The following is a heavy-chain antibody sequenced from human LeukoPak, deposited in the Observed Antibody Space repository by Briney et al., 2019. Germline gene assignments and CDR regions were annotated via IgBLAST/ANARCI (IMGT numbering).Heavy chain of an antibody. V-gene: IGHV4-39*01. D-gene: IGHD3-10*01. CDR3: AGLGPLWLGASDI. J-gene: IGHJ3*02. CDR1: GGSISSSSYY. CDR2: IYYSGST. Sequence: PSETLSLTCTVSGGSISSSSYYWGWIRQPPGKGLEWIGSIYYSGSTYYNPSLKSRVTISVDTSKNQFSLKLSSVTAADTAVYYCAGLGPLWLGASDIWGQGTMVTVSS.